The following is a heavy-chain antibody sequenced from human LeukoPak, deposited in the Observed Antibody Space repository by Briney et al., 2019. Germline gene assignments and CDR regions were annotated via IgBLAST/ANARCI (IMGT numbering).Heavy chain of an antibody. CDR2: IPYDGSNK. D-gene: IGHD5-18*01. Sequence: PGGSLRLSCEVSGFTFSSYAVHWVRQAPGKGLEWVAVIPYDGSNKYYAGSVKGRFTISRDNSKNTLYLQMNSLRAEDTAVYYCATDPLFLGRLWSCFDYWGQGTLVTVSS. CDR1: GFTFSSYA. V-gene: IGHV3-30-3*01. J-gene: IGHJ4*02. CDR3: ATDPLFLGRLWSCFDY.